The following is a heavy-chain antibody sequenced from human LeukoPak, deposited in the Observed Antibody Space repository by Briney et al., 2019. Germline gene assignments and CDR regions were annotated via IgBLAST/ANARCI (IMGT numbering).Heavy chain of an antibody. J-gene: IGHJ4*02. Sequence: SGTLSLTCDVSGGSISSTYWWTWVRQSPGKGLERIGEIYHSGITNYNPSLKSRVTMSVDKPKNHFSLKLSSVTAADTAVYYCAREDPDRKIDYWGQGTLVTVSS. CDR2: IYHSGIT. CDR1: GGSISSTYW. CDR3: AREDPDRKIDY. D-gene: IGHD1-14*01. V-gene: IGHV4-4*02.